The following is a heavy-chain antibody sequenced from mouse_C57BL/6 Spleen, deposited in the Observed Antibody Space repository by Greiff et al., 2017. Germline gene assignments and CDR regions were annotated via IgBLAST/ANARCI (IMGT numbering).Heavy chain of an antibody. CDR2: INSGGDYI. D-gene: IGHD2-4*01. Sequence: DVMLVESGEGLVKPGGSLKLSCAASGFTFSSYAMSWVRQTPEKRLEWVAYINSGGDYIYYADTVKGRFTISRDNARNTLYLQMSSLKSEDTAMYYCTREGGDYDGDAYAMDYWGQGTSVTVSS. CDR1: GFTFSSYA. CDR3: TREGGDYDGDAYAMDY. V-gene: IGHV5-9-1*02. J-gene: IGHJ4*01.